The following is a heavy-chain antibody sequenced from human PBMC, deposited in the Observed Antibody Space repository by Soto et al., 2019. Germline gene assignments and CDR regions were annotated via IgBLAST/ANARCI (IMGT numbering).Heavy chain of an antibody. CDR2: ISSRNNDM. V-gene: IGHV3-21*01. D-gene: IGHD2-21*01. CDR3: ARDVNGGFCGA. CDR1: GFTFSSYS. Sequence: EVQLVESGGGLVQPGGSLRLSCAASGFTFSSYSMNWVRQAPGKGLEWVSTISSRNNDMYYVDSVKGRFTISRDNARNSVYLQRNSLGADDTAVYYCARDVNGGFCGAWGQGTLVTVSS. J-gene: IGHJ5*02.